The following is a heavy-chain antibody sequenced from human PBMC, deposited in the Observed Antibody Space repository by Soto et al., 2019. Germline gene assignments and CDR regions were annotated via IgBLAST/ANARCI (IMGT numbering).Heavy chain of an antibody. V-gene: IGHV1-8*01. CDR1: GYTFSSYD. CDR2: MNPNSGDT. CDR3: ANYYYYYMAL. J-gene: IGHJ6*03. Sequence: ASVKVSCKASGYTFSSYDINWVRQATGQGLEWMGWMNPNSGDTGYAQKFQGRVTKTRNTAISTAYMELSGLRADDTAVYYCANYYYYYMALWGTGTTVTVSS.